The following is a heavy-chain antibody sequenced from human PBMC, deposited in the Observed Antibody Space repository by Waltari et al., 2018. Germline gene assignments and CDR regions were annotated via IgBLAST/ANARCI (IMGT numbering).Heavy chain of an antibody. Sequence: QVQLQESGPGLVKPSETLSLTCTVSGGSISSYYWSWIRPPPGKGLEWIGYIYTSGSTNYNPSRKSRVTISVDTSKNQFSLKLSSVTAADTAVYYCARAVVRGVIRVYYYYYMDVWGKGTTVTVSS. J-gene: IGHJ6*03. CDR3: ARAVVRGVIRVYYYYYMDV. CDR1: GGSISSYY. V-gene: IGHV4-4*09. CDR2: IYTSGST. D-gene: IGHD3-10*01.